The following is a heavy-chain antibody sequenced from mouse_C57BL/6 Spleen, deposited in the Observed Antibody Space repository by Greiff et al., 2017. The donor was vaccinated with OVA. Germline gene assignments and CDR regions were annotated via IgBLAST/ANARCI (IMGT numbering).Heavy chain of an antibody. CDR3: AREGNYYGSSYHAMDY. V-gene: IGHV1-55*01. J-gene: IGHJ4*01. D-gene: IGHD1-1*01. CDR2: IYPGSGST. CDR1: GYTFTSYW. Sequence: VQLQQPGAELVKPGASVTMSCKASGYTFTSYWITWVKQRPGQGLEWIGDIYPGSGSTNYNEKFKSKATLTVDTSSSTAYMQLSSLTSEDSAVYYCAREGNYYGSSYHAMDYWGQGTSVTVSS.